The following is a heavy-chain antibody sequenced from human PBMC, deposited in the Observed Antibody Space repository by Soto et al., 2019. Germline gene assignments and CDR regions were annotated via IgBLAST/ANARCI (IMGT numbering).Heavy chain of an antibody. CDR1: GGSISSYS. D-gene: IGHD1-7*01. V-gene: IGHV4-59*01. CDR2: IYYSGST. Sequence: QVQLQESGPGLVRPSEPLSLTCTVSGGSISSYSWSWIRQPPGKGLEWIGYIYYSGSTNYNPSLKRRVPISVDTSKNQFSLKLSSVTAADTAVYYCAREGLTGTIGLYYYYGMDVWGQGTTVTVSS. J-gene: IGHJ6*02. CDR3: AREGLTGTIGLYYYYGMDV.